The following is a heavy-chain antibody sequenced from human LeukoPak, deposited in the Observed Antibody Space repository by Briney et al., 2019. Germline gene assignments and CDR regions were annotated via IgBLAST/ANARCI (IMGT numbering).Heavy chain of an antibody. Sequence: GGSLRLSCAASGFTFSSYAMGWVRQAPGKGLEWVSTISGSGGSTYYADSVKGRFTISRDNSRNTLYLQMNSLRAEDTAVYYCAKGGGTSVYSSLDYWGQGTLVTVSP. CDR3: AKGGGTSVYSSLDY. D-gene: IGHD3-22*01. CDR2: ISGSGGST. V-gene: IGHV3-23*01. CDR1: GFTFSSYA. J-gene: IGHJ4*02.